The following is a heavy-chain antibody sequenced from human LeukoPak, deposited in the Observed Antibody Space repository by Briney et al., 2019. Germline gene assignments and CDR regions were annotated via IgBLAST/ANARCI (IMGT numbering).Heavy chain of an antibody. V-gene: IGHV3-11*01. J-gene: IGHJ4*02. D-gene: IGHD2-15*01. CDR1: GFTFSDYY. CDR3: AVLPQVGVVAAGYFDY. CDR2: ISSSGSTI. Sequence: GGSLRLSCAASGFTFSDYYMSWIRQAPGKGLEWVSYISSSGSTIYYADSVKGRFTISRDNAKNSLYLQMNSLRAEDTAVYYCAVLPQVGVVAAGYFDYWGQGTLVTVSS.